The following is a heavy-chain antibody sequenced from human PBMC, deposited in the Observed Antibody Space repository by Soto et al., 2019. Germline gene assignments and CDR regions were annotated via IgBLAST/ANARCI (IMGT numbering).Heavy chain of an antibody. CDR3: AKKAYYYDSSGYLFDY. Sequence: GGSLRLSCAASGFTFSSYAMSWVRQAPGKGLEWVSAISGSGGSTYYADSVKGRFTISRDNSKNTLYLQMNSLRAEDTAVYYCAKKAYYYDSSGYLFDYWGQGTLVTVS. D-gene: IGHD3-22*01. CDR1: GFTFSSYA. V-gene: IGHV3-23*01. CDR2: ISGSGGST. J-gene: IGHJ4*02.